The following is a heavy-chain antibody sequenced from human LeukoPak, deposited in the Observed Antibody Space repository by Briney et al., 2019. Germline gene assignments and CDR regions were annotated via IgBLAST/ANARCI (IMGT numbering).Heavy chain of an antibody. CDR2: IYHSGST. V-gene: IGHV4-4*02. CDR3: ARVLGGFGELFRSYGMDV. CDR1: GVSISSSNW. D-gene: IGHD3-10*01. Sequence: SETLSLTCSVSGVSISSSNWWSWVRQPPGKGLEWIGEIYHSGSTNYNPSLKSRVTISVDKSKNQFSLKLSSVTAADTAVYYCARVLGGFGELFRSYGMDVWGKGTTVTVSS. J-gene: IGHJ6*04.